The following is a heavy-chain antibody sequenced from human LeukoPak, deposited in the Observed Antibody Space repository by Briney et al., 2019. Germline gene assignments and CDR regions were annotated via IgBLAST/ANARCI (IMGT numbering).Heavy chain of an antibody. V-gene: IGHV4-59*01. CDR2: IYYSGST. CDR1: GGSISSYY. D-gene: IGHD3-10*01. J-gene: IGHJ4*02. CDR3: ARRVWFGEYFDY. Sequence: NPSETLSLTCTVSGGSISSYYWSWIRQPPGKGLEWIGYIYYSGSTNYNPSLKSRVTISVDTSKNQFSLKLSSVTAADTAVYYCARRVWFGEYFDYWGQGTLVTVSS.